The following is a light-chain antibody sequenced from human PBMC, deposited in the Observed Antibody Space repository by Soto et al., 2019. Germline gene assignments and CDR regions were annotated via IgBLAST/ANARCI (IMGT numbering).Light chain of an antibody. CDR1: QSISSW. Sequence: DIQMTQSPSTLSASVGDRVTITCRASQSISSWLAWYQQKPGKAPKLLIYDASSLESGVPSRFSCSGSGTEFTLTISSLQPDDFATYDCQQYNSYWWTFGQGTKVEIK. CDR2: DAS. CDR3: QQYNSYWWT. V-gene: IGKV1-5*01. J-gene: IGKJ1*01.